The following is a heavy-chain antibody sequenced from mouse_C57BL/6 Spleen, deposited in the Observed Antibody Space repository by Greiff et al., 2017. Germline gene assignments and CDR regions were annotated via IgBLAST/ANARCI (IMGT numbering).Heavy chain of an antibody. J-gene: IGHJ4*01. CDR2: IDPNSGGT. CDR1: GYTFTSYW. CDR3: ARDGYDENYYAMDY. Sequence: QVQLQQPGAELVKPGASVKLSCKASGYTFTSYWMHWVKQRPGRGLEWIGRIDPNSGGTKYNEKFKSKATLTADTSSNTAYLQLSSLTSEDTAIYYCARDGYDENYYAMDYWGQGTSVTVSS. V-gene: IGHV1-62-3*01. D-gene: IGHD2-2*01.